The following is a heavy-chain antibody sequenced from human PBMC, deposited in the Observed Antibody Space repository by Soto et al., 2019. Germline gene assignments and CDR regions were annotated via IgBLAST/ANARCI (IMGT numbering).Heavy chain of an antibody. D-gene: IGHD2-15*01. J-gene: IGHJ3*01. CDR1: GGSISRSNW. V-gene: IGHV4-4*03. Sequence: QETLSLTCAVSGGSISRSNWWRWVRQPPGKGLEWIGEIYHSGSTNYNPSLKSRVTISVDKSKNQFSLKLSSVTAADTAVYYCARFYCSGCSGYPGVLDFPGRGSIVT. CDR2: IYHSGST. CDR3: ARFYCSGCSGYPGVLDF.